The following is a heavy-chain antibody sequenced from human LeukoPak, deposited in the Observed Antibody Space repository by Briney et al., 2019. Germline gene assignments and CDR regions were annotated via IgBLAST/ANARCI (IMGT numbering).Heavy chain of an antibody. CDR1: GGTFSSYA. D-gene: IGHD2-21*02. CDR3: ARGAHFLAYCGGDCYSHSFDI. Sequence: GASVKVSCKASGGTFSSYAISWVRQAPGQGLEWMGGIIPIFGTANYAQKFQGRVTITTDESTSTAYMELSSLRSEDTAVYYCARGAHFLAYCGGDCYSHSFDIWGQGTMVTVSS. V-gene: IGHV1-69*05. CDR2: IIPIFGTA. J-gene: IGHJ3*02.